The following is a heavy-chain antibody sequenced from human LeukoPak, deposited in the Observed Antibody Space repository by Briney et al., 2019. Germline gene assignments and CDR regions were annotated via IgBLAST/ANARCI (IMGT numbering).Heavy chain of an antibody. D-gene: IGHD6-19*01. CDR3: AKDGRGPYSSGCNWFDP. V-gene: IGHV3-30*02. CDR1: GFTFSSYG. J-gene: IGHJ5*02. CDR2: IRYDGSNK. Sequence: PGGSLRLSCAASGFTFSSYGMHWVRQAPGKGLEWVAFIRYDGSNKYYADSVKGRFTISRDNSKNTLYLQMNSLRAEDTAVYYCAKDGRGPYSSGCNWFDPWGQGTLVTVSS.